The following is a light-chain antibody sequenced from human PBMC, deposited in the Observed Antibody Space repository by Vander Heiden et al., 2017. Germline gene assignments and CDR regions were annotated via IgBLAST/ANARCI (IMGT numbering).Light chain of an antibody. CDR3: SSYNRRSTLV. CDR1: SSDVGGYDY. J-gene: IGLJ2*01. Sequence: QSALTQPASVPGSPGQSSTSSCTGTSSDVGGYDYVSWYQQHPAKPPKLMIYYVRNPSPGVSQRFLCSKAGNPAPPTISGLPAEDEAYYYRSSYNRRSTLVFGGGTKLTVL. CDR2: YVR. V-gene: IGLV2-14*03.